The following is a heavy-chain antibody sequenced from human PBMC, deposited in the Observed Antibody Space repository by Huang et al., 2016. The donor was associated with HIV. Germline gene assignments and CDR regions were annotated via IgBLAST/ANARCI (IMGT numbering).Heavy chain of an antibody. CDR2: VKPNRGNT. V-gene: IGHV1-8*01. Sequence: QVQLVQSGAEVKKPGASVKVSCKASGYTFSNYDINWVRPAPGQGLEWMGWVKPNRGNTGYARKFQGRVTRTRSTSISTAYMELSRLRFEDTAVYYCATLPPVNYGRSGGRVRDYWGQGSLVTVSS. D-gene: IGHD2-15*01. CDR3: ATLPPVNYGRSGGRVRDY. CDR1: GYTFSNYD. J-gene: IGHJ4*02.